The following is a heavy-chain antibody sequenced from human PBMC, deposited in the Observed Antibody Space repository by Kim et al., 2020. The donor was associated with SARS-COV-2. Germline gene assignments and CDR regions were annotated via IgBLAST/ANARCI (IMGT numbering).Heavy chain of an antibody. CDR3: ARNSKGGYYGKDV. CDR1: GFTFSNYA. V-gene: IGHV3-30*04. CDR2: ISFDGSNK. J-gene: IGHJ6*02. D-gene: IGHD3-16*01. Sequence: GGSLRLSCAASGFTFSNYAMHWVRQAPGKGLEWVAVISFDGSNKSYAYSVKGRITLSLDNAKNTLYLQMNILRAEATAVSYCARNSKGGYYGKDVWGQG.